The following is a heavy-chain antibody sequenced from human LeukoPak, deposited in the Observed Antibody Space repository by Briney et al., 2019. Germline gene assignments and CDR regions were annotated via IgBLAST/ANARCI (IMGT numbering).Heavy chain of an antibody. Sequence: GGSLRLSCAASGFTFSSYSMNWVRQAPGKGLEWVSSISSSSSYIYYADSVKGRFTVSRDNARNSVYLQMNSLRAEDTAVYYCARNFYDSSGYYRIDSWGQGTLVTVSS. J-gene: IGHJ4*02. CDR2: ISSSSSYI. D-gene: IGHD3-22*01. CDR3: ARNFYDSSGYYRIDS. CDR1: GFTFSSYS. V-gene: IGHV3-21*04.